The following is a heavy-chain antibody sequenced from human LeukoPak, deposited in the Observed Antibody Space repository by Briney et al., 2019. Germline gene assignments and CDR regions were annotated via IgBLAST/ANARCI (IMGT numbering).Heavy chain of an antibody. J-gene: IGHJ6*02. CDR1: GGTFSSYA. V-gene: IGHV1-69*13. CDR3: ARSRASYYYYYGMDV. D-gene: IGHD2-2*01. CDR2: IIPIFGTA. Sequence: GASVKVSCKASGGTFSSYAISWVRQAPGQGLEWMGGIIPIFGTANYAHKFQGRVTITADESTSTAYMELSSLRTEDTAVYYCARSRASYYYYYGMDVWGQGTTVTVSS.